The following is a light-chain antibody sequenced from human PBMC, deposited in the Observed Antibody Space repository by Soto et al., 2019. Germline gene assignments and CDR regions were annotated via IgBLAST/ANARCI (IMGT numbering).Light chain of an antibody. CDR2: GAS. J-gene: IGKJ1*01. CDR3: QQDYNFPWT. V-gene: IGKV3D-7*01. Sequence: EIFMTQSPATLSWSPGDRATLSCRARQFMSINYLSWYQQKPGQAPKLLIYGASTSATGIPDRFSGTGYETDFTLSISSLQPEDVAVYYCQQDYNFPWTFGHGIKVEI. CDR1: QFMSINY.